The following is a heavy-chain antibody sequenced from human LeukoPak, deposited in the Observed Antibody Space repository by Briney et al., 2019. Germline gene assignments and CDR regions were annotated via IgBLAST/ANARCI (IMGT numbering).Heavy chain of an antibody. J-gene: IGHJ4*02. CDR1: GFTFSSYG. V-gene: IGHV3-30*18. CDR3: AKDVGDGYNAYVDY. CDR2: ISYDGSNK. D-gene: IGHD5-24*01. Sequence: GGSLRLSCAASGFTFSSYGMHWVRQAPGKGLEWVAVISYDGSNKYYADSVKGRFTISRDNSKNTLYLQMNSLRAEDTAVYYCAKDVGDGYNAYVDYWSQGTLVTVSS.